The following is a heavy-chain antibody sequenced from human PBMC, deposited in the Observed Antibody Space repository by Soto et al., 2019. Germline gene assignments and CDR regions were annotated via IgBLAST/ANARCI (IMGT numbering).Heavy chain of an antibody. CDR2: IYYSGST. D-gene: IGHD3-10*01. Sequence: SETLSLTCTVSGGSISSGDYYWSWIRQPPGKGLEWIGYIYYSGSTYYNPSLKSRVTISVDTSKNQFSLKLSSVTAADTAVYYCASSGLLSYFDYWGQGTLVTISS. J-gene: IGHJ4*02. CDR3: ASSGLLSYFDY. CDR1: GGSISSGDYY. V-gene: IGHV4-30-4*01.